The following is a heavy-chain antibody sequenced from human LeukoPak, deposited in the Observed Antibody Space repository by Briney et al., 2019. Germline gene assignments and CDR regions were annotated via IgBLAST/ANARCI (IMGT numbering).Heavy chain of an antibody. V-gene: IGHV1-2*02. CDR2: INPNSGDT. Sequence: ASVKVSRKASGYTFTGYLIHWVRQAPGQGLEWMGWINPNSGDTKFEHKFQGRVTMTSDTSISTAYVELSRLRSDDTAVYYCARDVIGGHDAFDIWGQGTVVTVSS. CDR3: ARDVIGGHDAFDI. CDR1: GYTFTGYL. D-gene: IGHD4-23*01. J-gene: IGHJ3*02.